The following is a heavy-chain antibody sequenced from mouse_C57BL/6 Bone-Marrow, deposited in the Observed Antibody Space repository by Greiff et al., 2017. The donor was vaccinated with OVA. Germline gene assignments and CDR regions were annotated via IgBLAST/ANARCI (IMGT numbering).Heavy chain of an antibody. CDR3: ARWGLRPWFAY. CDR2: IWSGGST. CDR1: GFSLTSYG. Sequence: VQLQQSGPGLVQPSQSLSITCTVSGFSLTSYGVHWVRQSPGQGLEWLGVIWSGGSTDSHAAFISSMSISKDNSKSQVFFKMNSLQADDTAIDYCARWGLRPWFAYWGQGTLVTVSA. J-gene: IGHJ3*01. V-gene: IGHV2-2*01. D-gene: IGHD2-4*01.